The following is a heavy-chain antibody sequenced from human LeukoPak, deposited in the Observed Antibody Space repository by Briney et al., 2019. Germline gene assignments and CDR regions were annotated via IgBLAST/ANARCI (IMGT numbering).Heavy chain of an antibody. CDR2: VSSNVYST. J-gene: IGHJ4*02. V-gene: IGHV3-64D*09. CDR1: GFTFSTYA. Sequence: GGSLRLSCSDSGFTFSTYAMHWVRQAPGKGLEYVSSVSSNVYSTHYADSVKGRFAISRDNSKNTLYLQMSSLRTEDTAVYYCVKDSKSSGWYVPPNFDYWGQGTLVTVSS. D-gene: IGHD6-19*01. CDR3: VKDSKSSGWYVPPNFDY.